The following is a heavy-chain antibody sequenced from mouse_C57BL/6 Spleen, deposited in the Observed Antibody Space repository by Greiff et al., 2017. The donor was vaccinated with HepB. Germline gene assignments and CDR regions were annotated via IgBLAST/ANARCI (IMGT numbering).Heavy chain of an antibody. CDR1: GYTFTSYW. D-gene: IGHD1-1*01. CDR2: IDPSDSET. Sequence: QVQLQQPGAELVRPGSSVKLSCKASGYTFTSYWMHWVKQRPIQGLEWIGNIDPSDSETHYNQKFKDKATLTVDKSSSTAYMQLSSLTSEDSAVYYCARLDYGTGYFDVWGTGTTVTVSS. V-gene: IGHV1-52*01. J-gene: IGHJ1*03. CDR3: ARLDYGTGYFDV.